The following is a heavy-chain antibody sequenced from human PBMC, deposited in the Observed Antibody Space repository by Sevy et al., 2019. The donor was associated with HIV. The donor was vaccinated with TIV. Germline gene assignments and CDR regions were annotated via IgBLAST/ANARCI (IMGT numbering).Heavy chain of an antibody. V-gene: IGHV3-23*01. D-gene: IGHD3-22*01. CDR3: TNRGHRGYYDSSGYFAFDI. Sequence: GGSLRLSCAASGFTFSSYAMSWVRQAPGKGLEWVSAISGSGGSTYYADSVKGRFTISRDNSKNTLYLQMNSLRAEDTAVYYCTNRGHRGYYDSSGYFAFDIWGQGTMVTVSS. CDR2: ISGSGGST. J-gene: IGHJ3*02. CDR1: GFTFSSYA.